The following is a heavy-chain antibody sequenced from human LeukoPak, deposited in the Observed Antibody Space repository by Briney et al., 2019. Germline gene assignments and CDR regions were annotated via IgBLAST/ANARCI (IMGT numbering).Heavy chain of an antibody. CDR3: VKNSGWYCLDY. D-gene: IGHD6-13*01. Sequence: GGSLRLSCAASGPSFSANAMTWVRQAPGKGLEWISCIRKNSEKTYYADSVKGRFTLSRDNAKNSLFLQMNSLRAEDTAVYYCVKNSGWYCLDYWGQGTLVTVSS. CDR2: IRKNSEKT. V-gene: IGHV3-23*01. J-gene: IGHJ4*02. CDR1: GPSFSANA.